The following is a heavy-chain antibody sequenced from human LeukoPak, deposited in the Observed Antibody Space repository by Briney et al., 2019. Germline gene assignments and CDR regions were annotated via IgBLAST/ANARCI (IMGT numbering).Heavy chain of an antibody. CDR2: IKSKTDGGTT. Sequence: PSETLSLTCAVYGGSFSGYYWSWIRQAPGKGLEWVGRIKSKTDGGTTDYAAPVKGRFTISRDDSKNTLYLQMNSLKTEDTAVYYCTTDRGNWKVRLFDYWGQGTLVTVSS. V-gene: IGHV3-15*01. D-gene: IGHD1-20*01. J-gene: IGHJ4*02. CDR3: TTDRGNWKVRLFDY. CDR1: GGSFSGYY.